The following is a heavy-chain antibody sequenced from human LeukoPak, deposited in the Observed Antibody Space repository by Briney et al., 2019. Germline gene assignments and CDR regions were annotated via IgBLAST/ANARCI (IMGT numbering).Heavy chain of an antibody. D-gene: IGHD6-19*01. CDR3: ARGGIQVSGIDEFDY. CDR1: GCTFIDYY. V-gene: IGHV3-13*01. CDR2: IGIGGDT. J-gene: IGHJ4*02. Sequence: GGSLRLSFSASGCTFIDYYMHWVRRVTGKGLEWVSAIGIGGDTHYSGSVKGRFTISRENAESSLYLQMNSLRAEDTAVYYCARGGIQVSGIDEFDYWGQGTLVTVSS.